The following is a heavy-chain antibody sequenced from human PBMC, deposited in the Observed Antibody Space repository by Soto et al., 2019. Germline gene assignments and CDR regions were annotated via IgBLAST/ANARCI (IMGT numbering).Heavy chain of an antibody. J-gene: IGHJ6*02. CDR1: GFTFSSYG. Sequence: QVQLVESGGGVVQPGRSLRLSCAASGFTFSSYGMHWVRQAPGKGLEWVAVIWYDGSNKYYADSVKGRFTISRDNPKNTLYLQMNSLRAEDTAVYYCARDGGYCSGGSCLNYYYYGMDVWGQGTTVTVSS. CDR2: IWYDGSNK. CDR3: ARDGGYCSGGSCLNYYYYGMDV. V-gene: IGHV3-33*01. D-gene: IGHD2-15*01.